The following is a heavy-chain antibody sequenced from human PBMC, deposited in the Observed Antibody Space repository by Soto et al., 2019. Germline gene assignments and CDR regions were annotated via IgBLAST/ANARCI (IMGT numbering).Heavy chain of an antibody. J-gene: IGHJ4*02. CDR1: GFTFSSYA. Sequence: EVQLLESGGGLVQPGGSLRLSCAASGFTFSSYAMNWVRQAPGKGLEWVSVISGSGDSTYYADSVKGRFTISRDNSKNTLYLQMNSLGAEDTAVYYCARRSSGWYFDYWGQGTLVTVSS. CDR3: ARRSSGWYFDY. V-gene: IGHV3-23*01. CDR2: ISGSGDST. D-gene: IGHD6-19*01.